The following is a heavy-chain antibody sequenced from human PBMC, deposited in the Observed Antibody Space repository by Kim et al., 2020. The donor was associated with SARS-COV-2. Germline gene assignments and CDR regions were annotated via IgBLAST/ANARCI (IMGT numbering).Heavy chain of an antibody. V-gene: IGHV7-4-1*02. Sequence: ASVKVSCKASGYTFTSYAMNWVRQAPGQGLEWMGWINTNTGNPTYAQGFTGRFVFSLDTSVSTAYLQISSLKAEDTAVYYCARDPTKTTIFGVVIKDSYYMDVWGEGTTVTVSS. CDR2: INTNTGNP. D-gene: IGHD3-3*01. CDR1: GYTFTSYA. CDR3: ARDPTKTTIFGVVIKDSYYMDV. J-gene: IGHJ6*03.